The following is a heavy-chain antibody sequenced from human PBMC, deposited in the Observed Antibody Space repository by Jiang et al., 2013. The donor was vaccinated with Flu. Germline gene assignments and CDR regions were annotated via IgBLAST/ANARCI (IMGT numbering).Heavy chain of an antibody. Sequence: SGAEVKKPGASVKVSCRASGYTFTRYYMHWVRQAPGQGLEWMGIINPSGGATTYAQKFQGRVTMTRDTSTSTVYMELSSLRSEDTAVYYCATFAGATGTFDYWGQGTLVTVSS. J-gene: IGHJ4*02. CDR1: GYTFTRYY. CDR3: ATFAGATGTFDY. V-gene: IGHV1-46*01. D-gene: IGHD1-26*01. CDR2: INPSGGAT.